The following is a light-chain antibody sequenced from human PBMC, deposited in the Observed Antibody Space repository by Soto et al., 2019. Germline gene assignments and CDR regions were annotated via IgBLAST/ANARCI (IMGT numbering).Light chain of an antibody. J-gene: IGKJ1*01. V-gene: IGKV3-15*01. CDR1: QSVSSN. CDR3: QQYNDWPLT. CDR2: GAS. Sequence: EIVMTQSPATLSVSPGERVTLSCRASQSVSSNLAWYQQKPGQAPRLLLYGASTRATGIPARFSGSGSGTEFTLTISSLQPEDFEVYYCQQYNDWPLTFGQGTKVAIK.